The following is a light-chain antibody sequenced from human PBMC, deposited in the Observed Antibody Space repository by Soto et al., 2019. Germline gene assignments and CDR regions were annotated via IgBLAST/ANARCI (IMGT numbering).Light chain of an antibody. J-gene: IGLJ2*01. V-gene: IGLV4-69*01. Sequence: QSVLTQSPSASASLGASVRLTCTLSSEHGTYAIAWHQHQPEKGPRYLMKVNSDGSHTKGDGIPDRFSGSSSGVERYLTISSLQSDDEADYYCQICGTGFRVFGGGTKLTVL. CDR2: VNSDGSH. CDR3: QICGTGFRV. CDR1: SEHGTYA.